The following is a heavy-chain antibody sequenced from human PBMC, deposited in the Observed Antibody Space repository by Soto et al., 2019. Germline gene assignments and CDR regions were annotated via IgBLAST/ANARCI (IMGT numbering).Heavy chain of an antibody. CDR1: GFTFSSYG. CDR3: ASSFYYYGSGSYLDY. D-gene: IGHD3-10*01. Sequence: GGSLRLSCAASGFTFSSYGMHWVRQAPGKGLEWVAVIWYDGSNKYYADSVKGRFTISRDNSKNTLYLQMNSLRAEDTAVYYCASSFYYYGSGSYLDYWGQGTLVTVSS. CDR2: IWYDGSNK. J-gene: IGHJ4*02. V-gene: IGHV3-33*01.